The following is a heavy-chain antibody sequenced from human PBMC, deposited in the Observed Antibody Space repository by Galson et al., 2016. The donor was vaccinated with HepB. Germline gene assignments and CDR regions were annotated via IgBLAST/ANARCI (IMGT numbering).Heavy chain of an antibody. V-gene: IGHV6-1*01. CDR3: ARSSLGSSGWSL. CDR2: TFYRSKWYS. CDR1: GDSVSSHSAA. J-gene: IGHJ4*02. D-gene: IGHD6-19*01. Sequence: CAISGDSVSSHSAAWNWIRQSPSRGLEWLGRTFYRSKWYSDYALSVKSRIRINPDTSKNQFSLQLNSVTPEDTAVYYCARSSLGSSGWSLWGQGTPVTVSS.